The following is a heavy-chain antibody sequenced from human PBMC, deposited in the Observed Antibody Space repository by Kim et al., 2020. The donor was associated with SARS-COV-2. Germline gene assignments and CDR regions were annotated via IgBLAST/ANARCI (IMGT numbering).Heavy chain of an antibody. J-gene: IGHJ5*02. CDR3: ARHDYYGSGSYYPTGWFAP. CDR2: IYYSGST. D-gene: IGHD3-10*01. Sequence: SETLSLTCTVSGGSISSYYWSWIRQPPGKGLEWIGYIYYSGSTNYNPSLKSRVTISVDTSKNQFSLNLSSVTAADTAVYYCARHDYYGSGSYYPTGWFAPWGQGTLVTVSS. V-gene: IGHV4-59*01. CDR1: GGSISSYY.